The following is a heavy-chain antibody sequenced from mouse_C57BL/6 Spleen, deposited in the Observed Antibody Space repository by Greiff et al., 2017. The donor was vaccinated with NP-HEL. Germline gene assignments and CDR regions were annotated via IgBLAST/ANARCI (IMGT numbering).Heavy chain of an antibody. V-gene: IGHV1-82*01. J-gene: IGHJ2*01. CDR3: ALIYYYGSSPIYFDY. D-gene: IGHD1-1*01. Sequence: QVQLQQSGPELVKPGASVKISCKASGYAFSSSWMNWVKQRPGKGLEWIGRIYPGDGDTNYNGKFKGKATLTADKSSSTAYMQLSSLTSEDSAVYFCALIYYYGSSPIYFDYWGQGTTLTVSS. CDR2: IYPGDGDT. CDR1: GYAFSSSW.